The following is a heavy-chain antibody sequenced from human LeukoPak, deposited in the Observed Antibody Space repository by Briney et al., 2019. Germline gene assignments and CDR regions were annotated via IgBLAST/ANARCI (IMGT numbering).Heavy chain of an antibody. V-gene: IGHV3-53*01. J-gene: IGHJ4*02. Sequence: PGGSLRLSCAASGFTVSSNYMNWVRQAPGKGLEWVLVLYSGGSPYYADSVKGRFTISRDNSKNTLYLQMNSLRAEDTAMYYCVRDAIVGFFDYWGQGTLVTVSS. D-gene: IGHD2-15*01. CDR2: LYSGGSP. CDR3: VRDAIVGFFDY. CDR1: GFTVSSNY.